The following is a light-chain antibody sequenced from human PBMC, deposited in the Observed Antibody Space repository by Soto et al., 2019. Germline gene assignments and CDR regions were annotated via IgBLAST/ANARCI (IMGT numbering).Light chain of an antibody. Sequence: VVMTQSPASLSLSPVEGATLSFRARQSVRSNLAWYQQKPGQAPRLLIYDASTRATGIPARFSGSGSGTEFILTISSLQSEDFGVYYCQQYNNWPPITFGQGTRLEIK. CDR2: DAS. CDR1: QSVRSN. J-gene: IGKJ5*01. CDR3: QQYNNWPPIT. V-gene: IGKV3D-15*01.